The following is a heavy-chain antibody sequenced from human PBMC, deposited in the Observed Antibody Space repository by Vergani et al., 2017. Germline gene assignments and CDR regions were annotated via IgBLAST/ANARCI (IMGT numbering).Heavy chain of an antibody. CDR2: IAYDGSNK. CDR3: AKDLDYGDYVYFYYGMDV. CDR1: GFTFTSYG. V-gene: IGHV3-30*18. J-gene: IGHJ6*02. Sequence: QVQLVESGGGVVQPGGSLRLSCAASGFTFTSYGMHWVRQAPGKGLEWVAVIAYDGSNKYYADSVKGRFTISIDNSKNTLYLQMYSLRAEDTAVYYCAKDLDYGDYVYFYYGMDVWGQGTTVTVSS. D-gene: IGHD4-17*01.